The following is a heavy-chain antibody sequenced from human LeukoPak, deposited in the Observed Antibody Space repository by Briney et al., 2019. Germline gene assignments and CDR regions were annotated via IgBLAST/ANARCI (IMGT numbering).Heavy chain of an antibody. D-gene: IGHD1-26*01. Sequence: ASVKVSCKASGYTFTGYYMHWVRQAPGQGLEWMGWMNPNSGNTGYAQKFQGRVTMTRNTSISTAYMELSSLRSEDTAVYYCARDSLIVGATEEFDYWGQGTLVTVSS. V-gene: IGHV1-8*02. J-gene: IGHJ4*02. CDR2: MNPNSGNT. CDR3: ARDSLIVGATEEFDY. CDR1: GYTFTGYY.